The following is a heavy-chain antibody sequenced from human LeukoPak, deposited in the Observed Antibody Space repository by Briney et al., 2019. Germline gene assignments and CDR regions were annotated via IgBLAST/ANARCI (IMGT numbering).Heavy chain of an antibody. CDR3: AKRYDFWSGYYTGDY. J-gene: IGHJ4*02. D-gene: IGHD3-3*01. V-gene: IGHV3-21*04. Sequence: GGSLRLSCAASGFTFSSYSMNWVRQAPGKGLEWVSSISSSSSYIYYADSVKGRFTISGDNSKNTLYLQMNSLRAEDTAVYHCAKRYDFWSGYYTGDYWGQGTLVTVSS. CDR1: GFTFSSYS. CDR2: ISSSSSYI.